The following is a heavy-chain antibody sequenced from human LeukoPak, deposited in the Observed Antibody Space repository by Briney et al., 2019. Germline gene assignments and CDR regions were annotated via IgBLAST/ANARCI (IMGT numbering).Heavy chain of an antibody. CDR2: IIPIFGTA. CDR3: AVRNWGYYYYYMDV. CDR1: GGTFSSYA. J-gene: IGHJ6*03. Sequence: SVKVSCKASGGTFSSYAISWVRQAPGQGLEWMGGIIPIFGTANYAQKFQGRVTITADKSTSTAYMELSSLRSEDTAVYYCAVRNWGYYYYYMDVWGKGTTVTVSS. D-gene: IGHD3-16*01. V-gene: IGHV1-69*06.